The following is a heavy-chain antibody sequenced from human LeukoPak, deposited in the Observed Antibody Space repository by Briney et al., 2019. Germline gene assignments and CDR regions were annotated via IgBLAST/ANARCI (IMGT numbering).Heavy chain of an antibody. CDR2: ISGGGGST. CDR3: AKPRDGYNYGAFDY. J-gene: IGHJ4*02. D-gene: IGHD5-24*01. Sequence: GGSLRLSCAASGFTFSSYAMSWVRQAPGKGLEWVSVISGGGGSTYYADSVKGRFTVSRDNSKNTLYLQMNSLRAEDTAVYYCAKPRDGYNYGAFDYWGQGTLVTVSS. CDR1: GFTFSSYA. V-gene: IGHV3-23*01.